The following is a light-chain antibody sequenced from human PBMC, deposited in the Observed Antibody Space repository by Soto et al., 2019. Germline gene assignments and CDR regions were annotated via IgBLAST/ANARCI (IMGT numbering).Light chain of an antibody. J-gene: IGKJ5*01. Sequence: EIRMTQFPATLSASPGEGATLSCRAAQDVTTNFAWYQVKRGQPPRLLIHDISTRATGIPDRFRGSGSGTDFTLTISRLEPEDFALYYCQHYAGGSRITFGQGTRLEIK. CDR1: QDVTTN. CDR3: QHYAGGSRIT. V-gene: IGKV3D-15*01. CDR2: DIS.